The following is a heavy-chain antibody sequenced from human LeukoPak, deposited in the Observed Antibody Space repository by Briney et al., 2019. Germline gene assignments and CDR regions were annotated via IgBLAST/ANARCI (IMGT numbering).Heavy chain of an antibody. V-gene: IGHV4-59*01. J-gene: IGHJ4*02. D-gene: IGHD1-26*01. Sequence: SETLSLTCTVSGGSISSYYWSWIRQPPGKGLEWIGYIYYSGSTNHNPPLKSRVTISVDTSKNQFHLKLSSVTAVDTCVYYCARRLIAGATFFDYWRQGTLVTVSS. CDR2: IYYSGST. CDR3: ARRLIAGATFFDY. CDR1: GGSISSYY.